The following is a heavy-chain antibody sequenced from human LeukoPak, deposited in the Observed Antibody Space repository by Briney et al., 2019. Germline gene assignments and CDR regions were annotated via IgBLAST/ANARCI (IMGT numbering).Heavy chain of an antibody. CDR3: ARANMVRGVGSFFDRNWFDP. V-gene: IGHV4-59*01. CDR2: IYYTGST. Sequence: SETLSLTCTVSGGSISRYYWNWLRQPPGKGLEWIGYIYYTGSTNYNPSLKSRVTISVDTSKNQFSLKLSSVTAADTAVYYCARANMVRGVGSFFDRNWFDPWGQGTLVTVSS. CDR1: GGSISRYY. D-gene: IGHD3-10*01. J-gene: IGHJ5*02.